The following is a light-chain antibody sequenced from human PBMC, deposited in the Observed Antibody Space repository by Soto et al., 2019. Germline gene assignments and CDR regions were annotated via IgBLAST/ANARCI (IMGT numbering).Light chain of an antibody. CDR1: QSSSRW. J-gene: IGKJ1*01. CDR3: QQYNTYRT. V-gene: IGKV1-5*01. Sequence: IQMTQSPSTLSASVGDRVTITCRASQSSSRWLAWYQQKPGKVPKLLIYDASSLESGVPSRFSGSGSGTEFTLTISSLQPDDFATYYCQQYNTYRTFGQGTKVDIK. CDR2: DAS.